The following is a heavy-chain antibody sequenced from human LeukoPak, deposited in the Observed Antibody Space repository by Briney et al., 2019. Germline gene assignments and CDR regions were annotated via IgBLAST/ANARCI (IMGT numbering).Heavy chain of an antibody. D-gene: IGHD4-17*01. Sequence: SETLSLTCAVYGGSFSGYYWSWIRQPPGKGLEWIGEINRSGSTNYNPSLKSRATISVDTSKNQFSLKLSSVTAADTAVYYCARGRDDYDDYFGTNWFDPWGQGTLVTVSS. V-gene: IGHV4-34*01. CDR2: INRSGST. J-gene: IGHJ5*02. CDR3: ARGRDDYDDYFGTNWFDP. CDR1: GGSFSGYY.